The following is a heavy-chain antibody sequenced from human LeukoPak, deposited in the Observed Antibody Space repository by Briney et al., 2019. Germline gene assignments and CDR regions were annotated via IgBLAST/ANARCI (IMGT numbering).Heavy chain of an antibody. D-gene: IGHD3-22*01. CDR1: GGSFSGYY. Sequence: SETLSLTCAVYGGSFSGYYWSWIRQPAGKGLEWIGRIYTSGSTNYNPSLKSRVTMSVDTSKNQFSLRLSSVTAADTAVYYCARMYYYDSSGYYYFDYWGQGTLVTVSS. CDR3: ARMYYYDSSGYYYFDY. V-gene: IGHV4-59*10. CDR2: IYTSGST. J-gene: IGHJ4*02.